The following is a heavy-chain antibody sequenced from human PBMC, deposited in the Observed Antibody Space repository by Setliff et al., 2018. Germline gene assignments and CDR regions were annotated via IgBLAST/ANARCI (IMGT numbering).Heavy chain of an antibody. Sequence: ASVKVSCKASGGTFSSYGISWVRRAPGQGLEWMGGTIPIFGTTDYAQKFRGRVTIITDESTSTAFMQLSSLRSEDTAVYYCVREGVDSRSSTDYRYYMDVWGKGTTVTVSS. V-gene: IGHV1-69*05. CDR2: TIPIFGTT. D-gene: IGHD3-22*01. CDR1: GGTFSSYG. J-gene: IGHJ6*03. CDR3: VREGVDSRSSTDYRYYMDV.